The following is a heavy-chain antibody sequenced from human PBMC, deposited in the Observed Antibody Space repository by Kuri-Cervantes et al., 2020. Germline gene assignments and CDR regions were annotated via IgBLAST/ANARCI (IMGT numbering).Heavy chain of an antibody. CDR1: GFTFSSYG. CDR2: ISYDGSNK. CDR3: AKGIAAAPYYYYGMDV. Sequence: GESLKISCAASGFTFSSYGMHWVRQAPGKGLEWVAVISYDGSNKYCADSVKGRFTISRDNSKNTLYLQMNSLRAEDTAVYYCAKGIAAAPYYYYGMDVWGQGTTVTVSS. J-gene: IGHJ6*02. D-gene: IGHD6-13*01. V-gene: IGHV3-30*18.